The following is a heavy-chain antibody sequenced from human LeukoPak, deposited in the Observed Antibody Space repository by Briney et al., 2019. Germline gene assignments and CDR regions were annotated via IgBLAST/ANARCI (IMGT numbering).Heavy chain of an antibody. CDR3: ARCRSRTTCTTALSFAY. D-gene: IGHD2-2*01. CDR2: IIPIFGTA. V-gene: IGHV1-69*01. Sequence: GSSVKVSCKASVGTFSSYAISWVRQAPGQGREWMGGIIPIFGTANYAQKFQGRVTITAGESTDTAYLELSSLRSEHTHLYYCARCRSRTTCTTALSFAYWGQRTLVTVSS. CDR1: VGTFSSYA. J-gene: IGHJ4*02.